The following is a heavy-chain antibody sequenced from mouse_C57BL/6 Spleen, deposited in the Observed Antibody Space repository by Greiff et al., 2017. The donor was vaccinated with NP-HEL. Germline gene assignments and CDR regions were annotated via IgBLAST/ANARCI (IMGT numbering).Heavy chain of an antibody. CDR2: LDPSDSYT. D-gene: IGHD2-4*01. CDR3: ARKIYYDYGYFDV. CDR1: GYTFTSYW. J-gene: IGHJ1*03. V-gene: IGHV1-59*01. Sequence: QVQLQQPGAELVRPGTSVKLSCKASGYTFTSYWMHWVKQRPGQGLEWIGVLDPSDSYTTYNQKFTGKATLTVDTSSSTAYMPLSSLTSADSAVYYCARKIYYDYGYFDVWGTGTTVTVSS.